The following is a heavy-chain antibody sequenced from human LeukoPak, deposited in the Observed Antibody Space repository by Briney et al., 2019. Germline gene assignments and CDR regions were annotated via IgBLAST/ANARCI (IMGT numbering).Heavy chain of an antibody. Sequence: SETLSLTCTVSGYSISSGYYWGWIRQPPGKGLEWIGSIYYSGNTYYNPSLKSRVTISVDTSKNQFSLKLSSVTAADTAVYYCARGFSPSYWYFDLWGRGTLVTVSS. CDR2: IYYSGNT. CDR3: ARGFSPSYWYFDL. CDR1: GYSISSGYY. D-gene: IGHD3-3*02. V-gene: IGHV4-38-2*02. J-gene: IGHJ2*01.